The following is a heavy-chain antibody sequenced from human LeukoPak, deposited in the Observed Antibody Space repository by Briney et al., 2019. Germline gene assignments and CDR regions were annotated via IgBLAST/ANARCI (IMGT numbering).Heavy chain of an antibody. D-gene: IGHD5-24*01. J-gene: IGHJ4*02. CDR2: VWFDGSNK. V-gene: IGHV3-33*01. Sequence: PGGSLRLSCAAPGFTFGSYGMHWVRQAPGKGLEWVAVVWFDGSNKYYADSVKGRFTISRDNSKNTLYLQMNSLRAEDTAVYYCARYRDGYNYDYWGQGTLVTVSS. CDR3: ARYRDGYNYDY. CDR1: GFTFGSYG.